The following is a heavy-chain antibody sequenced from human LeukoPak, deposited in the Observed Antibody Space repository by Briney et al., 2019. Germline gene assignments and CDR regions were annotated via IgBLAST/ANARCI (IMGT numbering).Heavy chain of an antibody. D-gene: IGHD2-15*01. Sequence: GGSLRLSCAVSGLTFNNYAMSWVRQAPGKGLEWVSGISGRGASEYYADSVKGRFTISRDNSKNTLYLQMNSLRAEDTAVYYCARVRGYCSGGSCPGRFDYWGQGTLVTVSS. J-gene: IGHJ4*02. CDR2: ISGRGASE. CDR1: GLTFNNYA. V-gene: IGHV3-23*01. CDR3: ARVRGYCSGGSCPGRFDY.